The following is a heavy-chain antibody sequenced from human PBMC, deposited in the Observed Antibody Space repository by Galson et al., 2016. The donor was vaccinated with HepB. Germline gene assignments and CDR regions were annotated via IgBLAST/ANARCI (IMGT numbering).Heavy chain of an antibody. J-gene: IGHJ4*02. CDR1: GFTFNTYA. CDR3: AKGRTGTTGPVEY. CDR2: LSASGGAT. V-gene: IGHV3-23*01. Sequence: SLRLSCAASGFTFNTYAMSWARQAPGKGLEWVSTLSASGGATYYSDSVKGRFTISRDNSKNTLYLQMNSLRDEDTAVYYCAKGRTGTTGPVEYWGQGTLVTVSS. D-gene: IGHD1-1*01.